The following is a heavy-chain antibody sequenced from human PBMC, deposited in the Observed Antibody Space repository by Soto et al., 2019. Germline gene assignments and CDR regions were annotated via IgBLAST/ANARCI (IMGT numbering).Heavy chain of an antibody. J-gene: IGHJ4*02. V-gene: IGHV3-9*01. Sequence: GGSLRLSCAASGFTFDDYAMHWVRQAPGKGLEWVSGISWNSGSIGYADSVKGRFTISRDNAKNSLYLQMNSLRAEDTALYYCAKSLFRPGSRYKSHFDYWGQGTLVTVSS. D-gene: IGHD6-13*01. CDR1: GFTFDDYA. CDR3: AKSLFRPGSRYKSHFDY. CDR2: ISWNSGSI.